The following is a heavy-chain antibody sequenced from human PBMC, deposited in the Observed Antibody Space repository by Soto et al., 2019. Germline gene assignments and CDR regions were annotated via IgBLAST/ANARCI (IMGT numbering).Heavy chain of an antibody. D-gene: IGHD5-18*01. CDR2: ISGYNGQT. CDR1: GYTFSAYG. J-gene: IGHJ6*02. V-gene: IGHV1-18*01. CDR3: ARDGRKQLWVEGMNAMDV. Sequence: QIQLVQSGPEVTKPGASVKVSCQGTGYTFSAYGVSWVRQAPGQGLEWMGWISGYNGQTNYAQKFRGRVTFTTDTSTSTAYLEGRSLRSDDTAVYYCARDGRKQLWVEGMNAMDVWGQGTTVTVSS.